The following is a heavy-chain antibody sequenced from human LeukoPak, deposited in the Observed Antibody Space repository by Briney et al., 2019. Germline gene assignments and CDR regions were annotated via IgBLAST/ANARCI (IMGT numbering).Heavy chain of an antibody. CDR3: ARDDTSGGYYEFGY. J-gene: IGHJ4*02. Sequence: GGSLRLSCAASGFTFSNYAMNWVRQAPGKGLEWVSPITSGENTYYADSVKGRFTISRDNSKDTLYLQMNSLRAEDTAVYYCARDDTSGGYYEFGYWGQGTLVTVSS. D-gene: IGHD6-19*01. CDR1: GFTFSNYA. V-gene: IGHV3-23*01. CDR2: ITSGENT.